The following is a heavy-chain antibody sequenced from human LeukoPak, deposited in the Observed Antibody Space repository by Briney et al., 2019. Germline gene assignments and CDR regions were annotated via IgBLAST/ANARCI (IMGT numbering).Heavy chain of an antibody. Sequence: GASVKVSCKASGYTFTGYYMHWVRQAPGQGLEWMGWINPNSGGTNHAQKFQGRVTMTRDMSISTAYMELSRLRSDDTAVYYCARDLEGSGWFNYFDYWGQGTLVTVSS. CDR1: GYTFTGYY. CDR3: ARDLEGSGWFNYFDY. V-gene: IGHV1-2*02. CDR2: INPNSGGT. D-gene: IGHD6-19*01. J-gene: IGHJ4*02.